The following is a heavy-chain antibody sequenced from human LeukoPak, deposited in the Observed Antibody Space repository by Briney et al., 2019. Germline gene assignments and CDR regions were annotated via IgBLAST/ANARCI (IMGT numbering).Heavy chain of an antibody. V-gene: IGHV1-46*01. D-gene: IGHD3/OR15-3a*01. CDR2: INPSGGST. J-gene: IGHJ4*02. Sequence: GASVKVSCKASGYTFTSYYMHWVRQAPGQGLEWMGIINPSGGSTSYGQKFQGRVTMTRDTSTSTVYMELSSLRSEDTAVYYCARDGAPARDWGWGQGTLVTVSS. CDR3: ARDGAPARDWG. CDR1: GYTFTSYY.